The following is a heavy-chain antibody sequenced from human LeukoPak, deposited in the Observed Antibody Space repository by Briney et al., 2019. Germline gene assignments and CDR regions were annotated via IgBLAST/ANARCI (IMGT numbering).Heavy chain of an antibody. CDR2: IYYSGST. CDR3: ARDRYYYDSSSYFSAFDT. D-gene: IGHD3-22*01. J-gene: IGHJ3*02. Sequence: SETLSLTCTVSGGSISSYYWSWIRQPPGKGLEWIGYIYYSGSTNYNPSLKSRVTISVDKSKNQFSLKLRSVTAADTAVYYCARDRYYYDSSSYFSAFDTWGQGTMVTVFS. CDR1: GGSISSYY. V-gene: IGHV4-59*12.